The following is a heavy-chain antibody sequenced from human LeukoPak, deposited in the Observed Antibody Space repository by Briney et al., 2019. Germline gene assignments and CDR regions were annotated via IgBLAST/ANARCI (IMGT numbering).Heavy chain of an antibody. V-gene: IGHV3-74*01. Sequence: GGSLRLSCAAYGFTFSTYWMHWVRQAPGKGLVWVSRIKSDGSTNYADSVKGRFTISRDNAKNTVSLQMNSLRAEDTGVYYCARAPSEIGGYYPEYFRHWGQGTLVTVSS. CDR1: GFTFSTYW. CDR2: IKSDGST. D-gene: IGHD3-22*01. J-gene: IGHJ1*01. CDR3: ARAPSEIGGYYPEYFRH.